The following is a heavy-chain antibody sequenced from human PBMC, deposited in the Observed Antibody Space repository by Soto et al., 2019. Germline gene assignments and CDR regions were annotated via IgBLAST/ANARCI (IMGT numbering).Heavy chain of an antibody. J-gene: IGHJ4*02. Sequence: EVQLVESGGGLVKPGGSLRLSCVASGFPLSSYTMNWVRQAPGKGLEWVSSISASSSYIYYADSVRGRFTISRDNAKKLLYLQMNSLRAEDTAVYYCARDGGLESFDYWGQGTLVPVSS. CDR3: ARDGGLESFDY. V-gene: IGHV3-21*01. D-gene: IGHD1-1*01. CDR2: ISASSSYI. CDR1: GFPLSSYT.